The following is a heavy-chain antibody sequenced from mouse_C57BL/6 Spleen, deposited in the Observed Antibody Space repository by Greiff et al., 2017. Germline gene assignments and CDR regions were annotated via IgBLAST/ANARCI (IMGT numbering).Heavy chain of an antibody. CDR3: AGLYGNYGVYAMDY. CDR2: ISSGGSYT. CDR1: GFTFSSYG. V-gene: IGHV5-6*02. D-gene: IGHD2-10*02. J-gene: IGHJ4*01. Sequence: DVKLVESGGDLVKPGGSLKLSCAASGFTFSSYGMSWVRQTPDKRLEWVATISSGGSYTYYPDSVKGRFTISRDNAKNTLYLQMSSLKSADAAMYDCAGLYGNYGVYAMDYWGQGTSVTVSS.